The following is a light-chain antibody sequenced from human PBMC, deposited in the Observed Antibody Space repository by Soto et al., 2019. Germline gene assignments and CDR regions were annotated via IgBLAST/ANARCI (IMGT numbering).Light chain of an antibody. CDR2: EVT. Sequence: QSALTQPASVSGSPGQSITISCTGTSSDVGGHNYASWYQQHPGTAPKLMIYEVTNRPSGVSNRFSGSKSGNTASLTISGLQAEDEADYYCSSYTSSTTLDVVFGGGTKLTVL. CDR3: SSYTSSTTLDVV. J-gene: IGLJ2*01. CDR1: SSDVGGHNY. V-gene: IGLV2-14*01.